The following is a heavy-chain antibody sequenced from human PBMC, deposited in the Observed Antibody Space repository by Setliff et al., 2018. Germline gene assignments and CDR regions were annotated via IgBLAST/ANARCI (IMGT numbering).Heavy chain of an antibody. D-gene: IGHD4-17*01. J-gene: IGHJ3*02. V-gene: IGHV1-2*06. CDR3: ARDYGASDGFDI. CDR1: GYSFTGYY. Sequence: GASVKVSCKASGYSFTGYYIHWVRQAPGQGLEWMGRINPSSGATNFAQKFQGKVTMTRDSSINTVYMELSSLTSDDTAVYYCARDYGASDGFDIWGQGTMVT. CDR2: INPSSGAT.